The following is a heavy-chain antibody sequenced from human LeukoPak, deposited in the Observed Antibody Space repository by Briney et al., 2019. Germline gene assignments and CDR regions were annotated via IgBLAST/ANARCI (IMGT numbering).Heavy chain of an antibody. J-gene: IGHJ4*02. CDR2: IKQDGSEK. CDR3: ARENFGSGTYYFDH. CDR1: GFTFSSYW. V-gene: IGHV3-7*03. Sequence: GGSLRLSCAASGFTFSSYWMSWVRQAPGKGLEWVANIKQDGSEKSYVDSVKGRFTISRDNAKKSLYLQMNSLRAEDTAVYYCARENFGSGTYYFDHWGQGTLVTVSS. D-gene: IGHD3-10*01.